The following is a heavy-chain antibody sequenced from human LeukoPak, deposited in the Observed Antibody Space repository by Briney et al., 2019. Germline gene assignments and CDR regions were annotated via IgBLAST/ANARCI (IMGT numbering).Heavy chain of an antibody. J-gene: IGHJ6*03. CDR2: MNPNSGNT. CDR1: GYTFTSYD. CDR3: ARDHSSLHYYMDV. Sequence: GASVKVSCKASGYTFTSYDINWVRQATGQGLEWMGWMNPNSGNTGYAQKFQGRVTITRNTSISTAYMELSRLRSDDTAVYYCARDHSSLHYYMDVWGKGTTVTVSS. D-gene: IGHD6-6*01. V-gene: IGHV1-8*03.